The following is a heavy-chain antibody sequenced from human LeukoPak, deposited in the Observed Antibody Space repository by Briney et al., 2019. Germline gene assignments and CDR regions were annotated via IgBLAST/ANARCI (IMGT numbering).Heavy chain of an antibody. V-gene: IGHV3-7*01. Sequence: TGGSLRLSCAASGFTFSSYWMSWVSQAPGKGLEWVANIKQDGSEKYYVDSVRGRFTISRDNAKNSLYLQMNSLRAEDTAVYYCARGSGCQRQLWSNYWGQGTLVTVSS. CDR1: GFTFSSYW. CDR2: IKQDGSEK. J-gene: IGHJ4*02. D-gene: IGHD5-18*01. CDR3: ARGSGCQRQLWSNY.